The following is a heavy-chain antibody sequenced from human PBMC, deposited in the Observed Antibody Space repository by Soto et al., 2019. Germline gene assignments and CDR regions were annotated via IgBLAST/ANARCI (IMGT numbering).Heavy chain of an antibody. CDR1: GFTFSSYS. Sequence: TGGSLRLSCAASGFTFSSYSMNWVRQAPGKGLEWVSSISSSSSYIYYADSVKGRFTISRDNAKNSLYLQMNSLRAEDTAVYYCAREQYSGSYHDAFDIWGQGTMVTVSS. CDR2: ISSSSSYI. D-gene: IGHD1-26*01. V-gene: IGHV3-21*01. J-gene: IGHJ3*02. CDR3: AREQYSGSYHDAFDI.